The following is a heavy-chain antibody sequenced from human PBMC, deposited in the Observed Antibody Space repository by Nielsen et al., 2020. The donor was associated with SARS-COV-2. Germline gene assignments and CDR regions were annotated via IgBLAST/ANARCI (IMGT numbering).Heavy chain of an antibody. CDR3: ARVGNYYDSLDP. CDR1: GFTFSSYA. Sequence: GESLKISCAVSGFTFSSYAMRWVRQAPGKGLEWVSSISGSGGSTYYADSVKGRFTISRDNSKNTLDLQMNSLRADDTAVYYCARVGNYYDSLDPWGQGTLVTVSS. J-gene: IGHJ5*02. CDR2: ISGSGGST. D-gene: IGHD3-22*01. V-gene: IGHV3-23*01.